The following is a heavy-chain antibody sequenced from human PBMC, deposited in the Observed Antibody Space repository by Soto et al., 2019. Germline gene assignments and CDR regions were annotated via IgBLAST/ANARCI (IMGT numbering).Heavy chain of an antibody. D-gene: IGHD3-22*01. CDR1: GYTFTSYG. CDR3: ARDPLPALPYSSRGAFDI. V-gene: IGHV1-18*04. CDR2: ISAYNGNT. J-gene: IGHJ3*02. Sequence: ASVKVSCKASGYTFTSYGISWVRQAPGQGLEWMGWISAYNGNTNYAQKLQGRVTMTTDTSTSTAYMELRSLRSDGTAVYYCARDPLPALPYSSRGAFDIWGQGTMVTVSS.